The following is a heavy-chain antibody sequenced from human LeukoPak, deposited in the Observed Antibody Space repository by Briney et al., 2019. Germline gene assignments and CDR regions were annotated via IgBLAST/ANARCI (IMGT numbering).Heavy chain of an antibody. J-gene: IGHJ4*02. V-gene: IGHV1-69*02. CDR3: AGVVPAAMWNDY. D-gene: IGHD2-2*01. CDR1: GGTFSSYT. Sequence: GASVKVSCKASGGTFSSYTISWVRQAPGQGLEWMGRIIPILGIANYAQKFQGRVTITADKSTSTAYMEPSSLRSEDTAVYYCAGVVPAAMWNDYWGQGTLVTVSS. CDR2: IIPILGIA.